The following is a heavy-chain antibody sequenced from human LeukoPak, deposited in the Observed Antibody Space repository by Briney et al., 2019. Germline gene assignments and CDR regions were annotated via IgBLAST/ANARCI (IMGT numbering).Heavy chain of an antibody. Sequence: GGSLRLSCAASGFIFSSYGMHWVRQAPGKGLEWVAFIRYDGSKKYYADSVKGRFTISRDNSKNTLYLQMNSLRAEDTAVYYCAKDGDLYDILTGYPDYWGQGTLVTVSS. CDR2: IRYDGSKK. V-gene: IGHV3-30*02. D-gene: IGHD3-9*01. CDR1: GFIFSSYG. CDR3: AKDGDLYDILTGYPDY. J-gene: IGHJ4*02.